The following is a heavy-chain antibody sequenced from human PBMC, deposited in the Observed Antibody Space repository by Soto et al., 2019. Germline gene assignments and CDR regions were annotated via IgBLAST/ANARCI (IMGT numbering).Heavy chain of an antibody. D-gene: IGHD6-6*01. CDR3: ARVSSSSLFDY. J-gene: IGHJ4*02. V-gene: IGHV3-11*01. CDR1: GFTFSDYY. CDR2: INSRGGTI. Sequence: GGSLRLSCAASGFTFSDYYMSWIRQAPGKGLEWVSYINSRGGTIYYADSVKGRFTISRDNAENSLYLQMNSLRAEDTAVYYCARVSSSSLFDYWGQGTLVTVSS.